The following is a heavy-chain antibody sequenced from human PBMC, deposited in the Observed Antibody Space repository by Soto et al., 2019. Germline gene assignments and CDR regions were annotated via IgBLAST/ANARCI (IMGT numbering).Heavy chain of an antibody. J-gene: IGHJ5*02. CDR1: GGSFSGYY. V-gene: IGHV4-34*01. CDR3: ARGDVPPSIAVAGTWFDP. D-gene: IGHD6-19*01. Sequence: SETLSLTCAVYGGSFSGYYWSWIRQPPGEGLEWIGEINHSGSTNYNPSLKSRVTISVDTSKNQFSLKLSSVTAADTAVYYCARGDVPPSIAVAGTWFDPWGQGTLVTVSS. CDR2: INHSGST.